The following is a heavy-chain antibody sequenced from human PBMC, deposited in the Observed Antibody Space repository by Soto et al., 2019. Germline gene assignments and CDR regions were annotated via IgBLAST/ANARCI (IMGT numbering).Heavy chain of an antibody. CDR2: VSWNSGTI. Sequence: EVQLVESGGGLVQPGRSLRLSCAASGFSFDDYAMHWVRQGPGKGLEWVSGVSWNSGTIVYADSVKGRFTISRDNGKNALYREMNSLGAEDTALYYCEKGFCRSAKCYNYSYMDVWGKGTTVTVSS. J-gene: IGHJ6*03. D-gene: IGHD2-2*01. V-gene: IGHV3-9*01. CDR3: EKGFCRSAKCYNYSYMDV. CDR1: GFSFDDYA.